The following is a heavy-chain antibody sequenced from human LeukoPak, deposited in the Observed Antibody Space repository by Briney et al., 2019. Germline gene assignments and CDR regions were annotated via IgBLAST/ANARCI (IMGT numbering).Heavy chain of an antibody. CDR1: GFTVNNNY. CDR2: IYSGGNT. D-gene: IGHD3-10*01. V-gene: IGHV3-53*01. J-gene: IGHJ4*02. Sequence: GGSLRLSCAASGFTVNNNYMSWVRQAPGKGLEWVSIIYSGGNTYYADSVKGRFTISRDNSKNTLYPQMNSLRAEDTAVYYCARVTGPTSTVVRGVIIPAFDYWGQGTLVTVSS. CDR3: ARVTGPTSTVVRGVIIPAFDY.